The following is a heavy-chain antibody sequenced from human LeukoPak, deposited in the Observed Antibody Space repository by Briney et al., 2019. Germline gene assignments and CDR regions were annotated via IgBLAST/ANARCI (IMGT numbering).Heavy chain of an antibody. V-gene: IGHV3-48*03. Sequence: GGSLRLSCAASGFTFSSYEMNWVRQAPGKGLEWVSYISSSGMTIYYADTVKGRFTISRDNAKSSLFLQINSLRAEDTAVYYCASDGYTSGWLGTFDYWGQGTLVTVSS. J-gene: IGHJ4*02. D-gene: IGHD6-19*01. CDR1: GFTFSSYE. CDR2: ISSSGMTI. CDR3: ASDGYTSGWLGTFDY.